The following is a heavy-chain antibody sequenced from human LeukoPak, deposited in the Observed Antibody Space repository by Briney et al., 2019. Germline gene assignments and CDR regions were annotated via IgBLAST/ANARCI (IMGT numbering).Heavy chain of an antibody. CDR1: GGTFSSYA. D-gene: IGHD1-1*01. CDR3: ARLAERRFTTKNAFDI. V-gene: IGHV1-18*01. Sequence: GSSVKVSCKASGGTFSSYAISWVRQAPGQGLEWMGWISAYNGNTNYAQKLQGRVTMTTDTSTSTAYMELRSLRSDDTAVYYCARLAERRFTTKNAFDIWGQGTMVTVSS. J-gene: IGHJ3*02. CDR2: ISAYNGNT.